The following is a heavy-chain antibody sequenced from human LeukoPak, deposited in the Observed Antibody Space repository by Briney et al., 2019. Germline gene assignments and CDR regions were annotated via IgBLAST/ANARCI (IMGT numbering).Heavy chain of an antibody. Sequence: GGSLRLSCAASGFTFSDSYMTWIRQAPGKGLEWVSYISNSGNTKYYADSVKGRFSISRDNANNSVYLQMNNLRAEDTAVYYCAAVIDYWGQGTLVTVSS. CDR2: ISNSGNTK. V-gene: IGHV3-11*04. CDR1: GFTFSDSY. J-gene: IGHJ4*02. CDR3: AAVIDY.